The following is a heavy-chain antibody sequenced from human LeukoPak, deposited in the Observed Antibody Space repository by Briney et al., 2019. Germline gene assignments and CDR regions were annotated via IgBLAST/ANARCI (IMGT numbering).Heavy chain of an antibody. D-gene: IGHD5-24*01. V-gene: IGHV3-21*01. Sequence: GGSLRLSCAASGFTFSSYSMNWVRQAPGKGLEWVSSISSSSYIYYADSVKGRFTISRDNAKNSLYLQMNSLRAEDTAVYYCARGDSDGYNSVFDYWGQGTLVTVSS. CDR3: ARGDSDGYNSVFDY. J-gene: IGHJ4*02. CDR2: ISSSSYI. CDR1: GFTFSSYS.